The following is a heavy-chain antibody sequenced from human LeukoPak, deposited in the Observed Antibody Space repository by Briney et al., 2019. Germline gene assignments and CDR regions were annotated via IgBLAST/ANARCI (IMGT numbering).Heavy chain of an antibody. D-gene: IGHD1-26*01. CDR1: GFTFSSYW. CDR3: AREFSGSYYY. J-gene: IGHJ4*02. CDR2: IKQDGSEK. Sequence: GGSLRLSCVASGFTFSSYWMSWVRQAPGKGLEWVANIKQDGSEKYYVDSVKGRFTISRDNAKNSLYLQMNSLRAEDTAVYYCAREFSGSYYYWGQGTLVTVSS. V-gene: IGHV3-7*01.